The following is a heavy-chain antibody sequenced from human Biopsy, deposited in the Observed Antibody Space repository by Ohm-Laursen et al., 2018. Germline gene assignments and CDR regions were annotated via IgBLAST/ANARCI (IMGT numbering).Heavy chain of an antibody. D-gene: IGHD6-25*01. J-gene: IGHJ4*02. V-gene: IGHV3-48*03. Sequence: GSLRLSCTASGITFNSDWMSWVRQVPGKGLEWLAYINTSGRTIYYSDSVRGRFTISRDNAENSLFLQMDSLRAEDTGVYYCARAAALSKSDYWGQGILVTVSS. CDR3: ARAAALSKSDY. CDR2: INTSGRTI. CDR1: GITFNSDW.